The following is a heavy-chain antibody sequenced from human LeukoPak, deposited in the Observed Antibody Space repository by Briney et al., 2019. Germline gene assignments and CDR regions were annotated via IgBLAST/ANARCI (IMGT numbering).Heavy chain of an antibody. D-gene: IGHD2-21*02. Sequence: SETLSLTCSVSSGSISTYYYSWIRQPPGKELEWNGYVYYSGNTNYNPSLKSRVTISLDTSKNQFSLKLSSVTAADTAVYYCARDRVYVVVTAPLYYYSMDVWGQGTTVTVSS. CDR3: ARDRVYVVVTAPLYYYSMDV. V-gene: IGHV4-59*12. J-gene: IGHJ6*02. CDR1: SGSISTYY. CDR2: VYYSGNT.